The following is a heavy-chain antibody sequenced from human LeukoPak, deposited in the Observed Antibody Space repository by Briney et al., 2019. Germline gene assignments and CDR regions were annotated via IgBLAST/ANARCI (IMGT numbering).Heavy chain of an antibody. J-gene: IGHJ4*02. Sequence: GGSLRLSCAASGFTFSSYEMNWVRQAPGKGLEWVSYISSSGSTIYYADSVKGRITTSRDNAKNSLYLQMNSLRAEDTAVYYCARELGYCSSTSCYARFDYWGQGTLVTVSS. CDR1: GFTFSSYE. V-gene: IGHV3-48*03. CDR3: ARELGYCSSTSCYARFDY. D-gene: IGHD2-2*01. CDR2: ISSSGSTI.